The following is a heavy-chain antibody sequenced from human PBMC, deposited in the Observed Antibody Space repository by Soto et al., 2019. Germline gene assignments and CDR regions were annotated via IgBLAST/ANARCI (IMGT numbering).Heavy chain of an antibody. CDR2: ISSSGNT. CDR3: ARAPMVLTRSYFDS. J-gene: IGHJ4*02. D-gene: IGHD3-22*01. Sequence: SETLSLTCTVSDGSISNFYWSWVRQPPGKGLEWIGYISSSGNTNYNPSLKSRVSISVDTSKNQFSLNLTSVTAADMGVYYCARAPMVLTRSYFDSWGQGXPVTVSS. CDR1: DGSISNFY. V-gene: IGHV4-59*01.